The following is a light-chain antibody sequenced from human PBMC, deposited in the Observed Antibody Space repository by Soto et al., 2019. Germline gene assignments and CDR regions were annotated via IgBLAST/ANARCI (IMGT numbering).Light chain of an antibody. V-gene: IGKV3-11*01. CDR1: KSVSSY. Sequence: EIVLTQSPATLSLSPGERATLSCRASKSVSSYLAWCQQKPGQAPRLLIYDASNRATGIPARFSGSGAGTDFTLTISGLEPEDFAVYYCQQRSNWPTFGQGTRLEIK. CDR2: DAS. J-gene: IGKJ5*01. CDR3: QQRSNWPT.